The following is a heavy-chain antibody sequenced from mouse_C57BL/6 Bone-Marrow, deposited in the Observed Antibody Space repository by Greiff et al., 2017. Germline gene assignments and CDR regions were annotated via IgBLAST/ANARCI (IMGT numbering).Heavy chain of an antibody. D-gene: IGHD3-3*01. V-gene: IGHV1-80*01. J-gene: IGHJ4*01. CDR3: ARSRRDFYAMDY. Sequence: LVESGAELVKPGASVKISCKASGYAFSSYWMNWVKQRPGKGLEWIGQIYPGDGDTNYNGKFKGKATLTADKSSSTAYMQLSSLTSEDSAVYFCARSRRDFYAMDYWGQGTSVTVSS. CDR2: IYPGDGDT. CDR1: GYAFSSYW.